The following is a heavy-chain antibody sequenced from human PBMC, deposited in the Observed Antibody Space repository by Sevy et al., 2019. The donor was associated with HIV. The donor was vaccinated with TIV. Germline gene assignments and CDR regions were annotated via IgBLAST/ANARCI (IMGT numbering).Heavy chain of an antibody. CDR2: IYSGGST. Sequence: GGSLRLSCAASGFTVSSNYMSWVRQAPGKGLEWVSVIYSGGSTYYADSVKGRFTISRDNSKNTLYLQMNSLRAEDTAVYYCARGGVITMIVPRREGFLDYWGQGTLVTVSS. V-gene: IGHV3-66*02. CDR1: GFTVSSNY. J-gene: IGHJ4*02. CDR3: ARGGVITMIVPRREGFLDY. D-gene: IGHD3-22*01.